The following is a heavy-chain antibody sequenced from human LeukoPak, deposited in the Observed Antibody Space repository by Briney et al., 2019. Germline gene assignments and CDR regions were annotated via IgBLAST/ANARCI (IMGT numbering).Heavy chain of an antibody. CDR3: ARVNSSGSFRDY. V-gene: IGHV4-4*07. CDR1: GGSISSYY. CDR2: MSTSGSS. Sequence: SETLSLTCTISGGSISSYYWSWIRQPAGKGLEWIGRMSTSGSSNYNPSLTSRVTMSVDKPKNQFSLNLNSVTAADTAVYFCARVNSSGSFRDYWGQGARVTVSS. J-gene: IGHJ4*02. D-gene: IGHD3-22*01.